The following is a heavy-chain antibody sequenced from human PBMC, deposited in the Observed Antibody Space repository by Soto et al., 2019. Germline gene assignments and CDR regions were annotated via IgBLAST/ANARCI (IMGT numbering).Heavy chain of an antibody. Sequence: GASLKISCKGSGYKFIDYWIGWVRQVPGKGLEWMGSIYPGDFDIIYGPSFQGQVTISAAKSITTVYLQWSSLKASHTGIYYCARAFEGEYYNRRNWYSDYWRQVTQVTVSS. J-gene: IGHJ4*02. CDR2: IYPGDFDI. CDR1: GYKFIDYW. CDR3: ARAFEGEYYNRRNWYSDY. D-gene: IGHD3-10*01. V-gene: IGHV5-51*01.